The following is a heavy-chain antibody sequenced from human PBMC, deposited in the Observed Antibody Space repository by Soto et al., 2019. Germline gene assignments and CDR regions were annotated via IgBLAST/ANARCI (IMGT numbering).Heavy chain of an antibody. CDR2: IYPGDSDT. D-gene: IGHD6-19*01. CDR3: ARSNLYSSTVYYYYYGMDV. Sequence: PGESLKISCQGFGYNFPTYWIGWVRQMPAKGLEWLGMIYPGDSDTRYGPSFQGQVTISADKSISTTYLQWSSLKASDTAMYYCARSNLYSSTVYYYYYGMDVWGQGTMVTVSS. J-gene: IGHJ6*02. CDR1: GYNFPTYW. V-gene: IGHV5-51*01.